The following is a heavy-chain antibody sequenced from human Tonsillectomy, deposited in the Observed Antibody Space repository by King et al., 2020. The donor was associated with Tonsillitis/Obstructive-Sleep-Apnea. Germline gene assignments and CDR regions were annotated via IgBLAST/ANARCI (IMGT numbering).Heavy chain of an antibody. CDR3: AREPAKSYSSGWDMVDH. D-gene: IGHD6-19*01. Sequence: VQLVESGGGVVQPGRSLRLSCAVSGFTFSSYAMHWVRQAPGKGLEWVAVISYDGSNKYYADSVKGRFTISRDNSKNTLYLQMNSLRSEDTAVYYCAREPAKSYSSGWDMVDHWGQGTLVIVSS. V-gene: IGHV3-30*04. J-gene: IGHJ4*02. CDR1: GFTFSSYA. CDR2: ISYDGSNK.